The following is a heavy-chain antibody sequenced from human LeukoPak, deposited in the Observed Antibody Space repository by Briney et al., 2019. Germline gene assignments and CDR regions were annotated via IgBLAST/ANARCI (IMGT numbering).Heavy chain of an antibody. Sequence: ASVKVSCKASGYTFTSYGISWVRQAPGQGLEWMGWISAYNGNTNYAQKLQGRVTMTTDTSTSTAYMELRSLRSDDTAVYYCARGSSTRVYYYYYMDVWGKGTTVTVSS. J-gene: IGHJ6*03. CDR3: ARGSSTRVYYYYYMDV. D-gene: IGHD6-6*01. V-gene: IGHV1-18*01. CDR1: GYTFTSYG. CDR2: ISAYNGNT.